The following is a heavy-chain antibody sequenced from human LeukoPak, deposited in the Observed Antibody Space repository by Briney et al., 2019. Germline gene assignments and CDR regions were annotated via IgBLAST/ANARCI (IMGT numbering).Heavy chain of an antibody. CDR1: GVSISSGTYS. CDR3: ARSLLTIFGVPYYYYMDV. D-gene: IGHD3-3*01. V-gene: IGHV4-61*09. CDR2: MFASGNT. Sequence: SQTLSLTCTVSGVSISSGTYSWAWIRQPAGRGLEWIGHMFASGNTHYSPSLKSRVTISLDTSKNQFSLKLSSVTAADTAVYYCARSLLTIFGVPYYYYMDVWGKGTTVTVSS. J-gene: IGHJ6*03.